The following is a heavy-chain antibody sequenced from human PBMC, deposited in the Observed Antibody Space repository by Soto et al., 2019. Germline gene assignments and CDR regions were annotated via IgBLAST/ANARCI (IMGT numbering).Heavy chain of an antibody. V-gene: IGHV3-30*18. CDR1: GFTLCSYG. D-gene: IGHD3-16*02. J-gene: IGHJ6*02. Sequence: GPRRLSWAASGFTLCSYGMHWVRQAPVKGVEWEAVISYDGSNKYYADSVKGRFTLSRDNSKNTLYLQMNSLRAEDTAVYYCAKDIVNFAGYYYYGMDVWGQVTTFTVS. CDR2: ISYDGSNK. CDR3: AKDIVNFAGYYYYGMDV.